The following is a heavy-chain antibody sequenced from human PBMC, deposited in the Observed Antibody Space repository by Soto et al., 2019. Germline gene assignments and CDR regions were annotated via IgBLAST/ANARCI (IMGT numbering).Heavy chain of an antibody. CDR2: IRSKSNNYAT. Sequence: SGGGLVQPGGSLTVSCAASGFTFGGSAIHWVRQASGRGLEWVGRIRSKSNNYATAYAASVQGRFTISRDESKNTAFLQMNSLKTEDTAVYYCSRRSGSTFTGGLDVWGKGTTVFVSP. CDR1: GFTFGGSA. CDR3: SRRSGSTFTGGLDV. V-gene: IGHV3-73*01. D-gene: IGHD6-19*01. J-gene: IGHJ6*04.